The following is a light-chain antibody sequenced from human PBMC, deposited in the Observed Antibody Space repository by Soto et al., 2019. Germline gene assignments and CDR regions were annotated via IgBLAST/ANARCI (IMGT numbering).Light chain of an antibody. V-gene: IGKV3-20*01. CDR1: QRVGSY. CDR3: QQYEAVVT. CDR2: GAS. Sequence: IVLTQSPATLSLSPGERATLSCRASQRVGSYFAWYQQKPGRALRLLIDGASTRATGIPDRFSGSGSGTDFTLTISRLEPEDVAVYYCQQYEAVVTFGQGTKVDIK. J-gene: IGKJ1*01.